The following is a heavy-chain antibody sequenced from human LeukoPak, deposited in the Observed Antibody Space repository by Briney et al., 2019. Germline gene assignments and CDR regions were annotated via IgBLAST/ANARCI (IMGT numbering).Heavy chain of an antibody. D-gene: IGHD5-12*01. V-gene: IGHV3-74*01. Sequence: RGSLRLSCVGSGFTFSTYWMHWVRQAPGRGLVWVSGINTDGSTTSYADSVKGRFTISRDNAKNTLYLQMSSLRAEDTAVYYCAKESGYDVDLDYWGQGALVTVSS. J-gene: IGHJ4*02. CDR2: INTDGSTT. CDR1: GFTFSTYW. CDR3: AKESGYDVDLDY.